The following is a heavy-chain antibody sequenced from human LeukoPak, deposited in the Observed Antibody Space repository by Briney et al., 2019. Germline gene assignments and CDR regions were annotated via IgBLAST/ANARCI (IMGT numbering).Heavy chain of an antibody. CDR1: GFTFSSYS. Sequence: GGSLRLSCAASGFTFSSYSMNWVRQAPGKGLEWVSYISSSSSTIYYADSVKGRFTISRDNAKNSLYLQMNSLRAEDTAVHYCVPSVDIVAFWGQGTLVTASS. CDR2: ISSSSSTI. V-gene: IGHV3-48*01. D-gene: IGHD5-12*01. CDR3: VPSVDIVAF. J-gene: IGHJ4*02.